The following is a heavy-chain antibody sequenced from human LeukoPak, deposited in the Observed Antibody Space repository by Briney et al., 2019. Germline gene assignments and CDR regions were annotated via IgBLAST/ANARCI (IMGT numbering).Heavy chain of an antibody. CDR1: GGSINNGGYY. CDR3: ARHASWFDP. CDR2: MYYNGNP. J-gene: IGHJ5*02. Sequence: SETLSLTCTVSGGSINNGGYYWSWIRQPPGKGLEWIGSMYYNGNPYYKPSLKSRVTMSIDLSKNQLSLNLTSVTAADTAIYYCARHASWFDPWGQGTLVTVSS. V-gene: IGHV4-39*01.